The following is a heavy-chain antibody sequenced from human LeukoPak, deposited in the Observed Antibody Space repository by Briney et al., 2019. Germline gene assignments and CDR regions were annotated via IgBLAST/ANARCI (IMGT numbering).Heavy chain of an antibody. V-gene: IGHV1-18*01. Sequence: AASVKVSCKTSGFTFTNYGVSWVRQAPGQGLEWMGWISAYNGDTNYAQKLQGRVTMTTDASTSTAYMELRSLRSDDTAVYYCARGPSNTSGWKTWFDPWGQGTLVTVSS. CDR1: GFTFTNYG. D-gene: IGHD6-19*01. CDR2: ISAYNGDT. J-gene: IGHJ5*02. CDR3: ARGPSNTSGWKTWFDP.